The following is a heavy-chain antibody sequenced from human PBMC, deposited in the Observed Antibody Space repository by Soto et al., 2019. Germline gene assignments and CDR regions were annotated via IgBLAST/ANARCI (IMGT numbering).Heavy chain of an antibody. V-gene: IGHV3-23*01. CDR3: ARDLHYYGSGSYYRDAFDI. CDR2: ISGSGGST. D-gene: IGHD3-10*01. CDR1: GFTFSSYA. J-gene: IGHJ3*02. Sequence: GGSLRLSCAASGFTFSSYAMSWVRQARGKGLEWVSAISGSGGSTYYADSVKGRFTISRDNSKNTLYLQMNSLRAEDTAVYYCARDLHYYGSGSYYRDAFDIWGQGTMVTGSS.